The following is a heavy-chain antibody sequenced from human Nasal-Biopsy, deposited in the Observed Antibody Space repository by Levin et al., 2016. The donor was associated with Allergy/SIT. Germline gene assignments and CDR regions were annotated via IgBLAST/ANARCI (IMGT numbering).Heavy chain of an antibody. V-gene: IGHV3-23*01. CDR1: GFTFRGYA. Sequence: GGSLRLSCAGSGFTFRGYAMNWVRQAPGGGLEWVSGISASGGTTYYADSVKGRFTISRDNSKNTLYLQMNSLRAEDTAVYYCVKDPPSSISMVRGDKAEYFQHWGQGTLVTVSS. CDR2: ISASGGTT. CDR3: VKDPPSSISMVRGDKAEYFQH. D-gene: IGHD3-10*01. J-gene: IGHJ1*01.